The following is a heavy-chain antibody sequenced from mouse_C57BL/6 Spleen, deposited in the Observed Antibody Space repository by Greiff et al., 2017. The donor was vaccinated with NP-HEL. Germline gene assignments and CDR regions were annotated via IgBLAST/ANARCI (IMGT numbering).Heavy chain of an antibody. CDR1: GYTFTSYW. Sequence: QVQLQQPGAELVRPGSSVKLSCKASGYTFTSYWMHWVKQRPIQGLEWIGNIDPSDSETHYNQKFKDKATLTVDKSSSTAYMQLSSLTSEDSAVYYCARSGDYERFYAMDYWGQGTSVTVSS. D-gene: IGHD2-4*01. J-gene: IGHJ4*01. V-gene: IGHV1-52*01. CDR2: IDPSDSET. CDR3: ARSGDYERFYAMDY.